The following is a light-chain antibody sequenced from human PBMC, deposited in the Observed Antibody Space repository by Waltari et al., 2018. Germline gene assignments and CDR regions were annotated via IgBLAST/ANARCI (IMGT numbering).Light chain of an antibody. CDR1: SSAVGGYHF. V-gene: IGLV2-8*01. Sequence: QSALTQPPSASGSPGQSVHISCTGTSSAVGGYHFVSWYQPHPGKAPRLIFYEVSERPSGVPDRFSGSKSGNTASLTVSGLQAEDEADYYCSSYVANNNPVFGGGTKLTVL. CDR3: SSYVANNNPV. CDR2: EVS. J-gene: IGLJ2*01.